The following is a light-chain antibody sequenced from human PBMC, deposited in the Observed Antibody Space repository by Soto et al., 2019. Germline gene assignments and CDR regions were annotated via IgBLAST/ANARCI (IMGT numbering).Light chain of an antibody. V-gene: IGLV2-14*01. CDR1: SSDVGGVNY. J-gene: IGLJ2*01. CDR2: EVS. CDR3: SSYTRSSTYVV. Sequence: QSVLTQPASVSGSPGQSITISCTGTSSDVGGVNYVSWYQQHPGKAPKLMIYEVSNRPSGVSNRFSGSKSGNTASLTISGLQAEDEAHYYCSSYTRSSTYVVFGGGTKVTVL.